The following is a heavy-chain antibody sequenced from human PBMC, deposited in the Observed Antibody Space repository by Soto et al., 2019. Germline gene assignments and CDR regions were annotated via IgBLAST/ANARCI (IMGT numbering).Heavy chain of an antibody. CDR3: ARDKDSSGYPDAFDI. Sequence: QVQLVESGGGVVQPGRSLRLSCAASGFTFSSYGMHWVRQAPGKGLEWVAVIWYDGSNKYYADSVKGRFTISRDNSKNTLYLQMNSLRAEDTAVYYCARDKDSSGYPDAFDIWGQGTMVTVSS. V-gene: IGHV3-33*01. D-gene: IGHD3-22*01. CDR2: IWYDGSNK. J-gene: IGHJ3*02. CDR1: GFTFSSYG.